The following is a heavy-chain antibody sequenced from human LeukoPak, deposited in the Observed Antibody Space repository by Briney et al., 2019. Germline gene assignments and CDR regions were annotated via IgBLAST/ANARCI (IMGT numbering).Heavy chain of an antibody. J-gene: IGHJ5*02. CDR3: ARRVGRPMGYFDP. Sequence: SQTLSLFCSISGDSINSGDYHWTWIRQYPGKGPQWIGYISYTGGAYYNPSLRSRLSMSLHTSANQFSLQLASVTAADSAVYYCARRVGRPMGYFDPWGPGAQVTVSS. CDR2: ISYTGGA. V-gene: IGHV4-31*03. CDR1: GDSINSGDYH. D-gene: IGHD2-2*01.